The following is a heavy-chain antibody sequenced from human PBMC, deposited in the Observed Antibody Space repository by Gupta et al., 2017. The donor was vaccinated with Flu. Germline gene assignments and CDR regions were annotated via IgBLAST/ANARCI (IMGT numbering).Heavy chain of an antibody. CDR1: GGSFIGYY. D-gene: IGHD6-13*01. J-gene: IGHJ5*02. CDR3: ARVRIRSYGSRSNWFDP. V-gene: IGHV4-34*01. CDR2: INHSGST. Sequence: QVQLQQPGAGLLQPSETLSLTCAVVGGSFIGYYWSWIRQPPGKGLEWIGEINHSGSTNYNPSLKSRVTISVDTSKNQFSLKLSSVTAADTAVYYCARVRIRSYGSRSNWFDPWGQGTLVTVSS.